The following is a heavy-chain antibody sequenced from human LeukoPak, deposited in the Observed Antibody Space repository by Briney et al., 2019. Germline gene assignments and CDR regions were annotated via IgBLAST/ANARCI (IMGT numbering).Heavy chain of an antibody. J-gene: IGHJ4*02. V-gene: IGHV1-69*05. Sequence: ASVKVSCKASGGTFSSYAISWVRQAPGQGLEWMGGIIPIFGTANYAQKLQGRVTMTTDTSTSTAYMELRSLRSDDTAVYYCARGMDGGYSTYFDYWGQGTLVTVSS. CDR1: GGTFSSYA. CDR2: IIPIFGTA. D-gene: IGHD2-21*01. CDR3: ARGMDGGYSTYFDY.